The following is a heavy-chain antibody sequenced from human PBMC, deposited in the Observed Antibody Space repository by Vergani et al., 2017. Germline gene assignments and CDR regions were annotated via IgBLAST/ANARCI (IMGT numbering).Heavy chain of an antibody. CDR2: ISSSSSYI. V-gene: IGHV3-21*01. CDR3: ARVGGTGDVWSGYPDLLDY. D-gene: IGHD3-3*01. Sequence: EVQLVESGGGLVKPGGSLRLSCAASGFTFSSYSMNWVRQAPGKGLEWVSSISSSSSYIYYADSVKGRFTISRDKAKNELYLQMNSLRAEDTAVYYCARVGGTGDVWSGYPDLLDYWDQGTLVTVAA. CDR1: GFTFSSYS. J-gene: IGHJ4*02.